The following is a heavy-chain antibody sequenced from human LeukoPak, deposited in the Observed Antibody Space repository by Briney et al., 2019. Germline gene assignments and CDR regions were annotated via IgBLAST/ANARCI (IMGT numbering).Heavy chain of an antibody. Sequence: ASVKVSCKASGYTFTGYYMHWVRQAPGQGLEWMGRINPNSGGTNYAQKFQGRVTMTRDTSISTAYMELSRLRSDDTAVYYCARSDYGDYASDYWGQGTLVTVSS. J-gene: IGHJ4*02. V-gene: IGHV1-2*06. CDR3: ARSDYGDYASDY. CDR1: GYTFTGYY. D-gene: IGHD4-17*01. CDR2: INPNSGGT.